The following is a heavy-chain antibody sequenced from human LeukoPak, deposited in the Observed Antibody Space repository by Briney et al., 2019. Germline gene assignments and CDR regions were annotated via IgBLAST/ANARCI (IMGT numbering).Heavy chain of an antibody. V-gene: IGHV3-20*04. J-gene: IGHJ4*02. D-gene: IGHD2-2*02. CDR3: ARDRVGYCSSTSCYTTLDY. Sequence: LAGGSLRLSCAASGFTFDDYGMSWVRQAPGKGLEWVSGINWNGGSTGYADSVKGRFTISRDNAKNSLYLQMNSLRAEDTALYYCARDRVGYCSSTSCYTTLDYWGQGTLVTVSS. CDR1: GFTFDDYG. CDR2: INWNGGST.